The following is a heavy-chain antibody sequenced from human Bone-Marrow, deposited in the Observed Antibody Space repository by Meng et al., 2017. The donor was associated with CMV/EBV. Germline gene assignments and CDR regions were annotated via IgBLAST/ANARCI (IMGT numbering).Heavy chain of an antibody. J-gene: IGHJ4*02. CDR1: GGSFSAYY. V-gene: IGHV4-34*01. D-gene: IGHD2-2*01. Sequence: SETLSLTCAVYGGSFSAYYWSWIRQPPGKGLEWIGEIDHSGSTNYHPSLKSRVTISVDTSKNQFSLKLSSVTAADTAVYYCARNGPTYCSSTSCSLDPFADWGPGNLVNVSS. CDR2: IDHSGST. CDR3: ARNGPTYCSSTSCSLDPFAD.